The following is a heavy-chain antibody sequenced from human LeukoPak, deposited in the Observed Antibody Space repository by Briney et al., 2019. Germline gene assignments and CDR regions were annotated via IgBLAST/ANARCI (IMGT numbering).Heavy chain of an antibody. CDR3: ARDIGYCSGGSCHGMDV. Sequence: ASVKVSCKASGYTFTSYGISWVRQAPGQGLEWMGWISAYNGNTNYAQKLQGRVTMTTDTSTSTAYMELRSLRSDDTAVYYCARDIGYCSGGSCHGMDVWGQGTTVTVSS. CDR2: ISAYNGNT. V-gene: IGHV1-18*01. D-gene: IGHD2-15*01. CDR1: GYTFTSYG. J-gene: IGHJ6*02.